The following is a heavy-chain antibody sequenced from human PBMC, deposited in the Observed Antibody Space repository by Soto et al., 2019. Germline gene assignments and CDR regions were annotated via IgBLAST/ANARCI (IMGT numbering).Heavy chain of an antibody. CDR1: GFTFSGYW. CDR2: ISYYGTER. V-gene: IGHV3-74*03. Sequence: RRLSCAASGFTFSGYWRHWVRQGPGKGLVWVSHISYYGTERTYSDAVKCRVTISRDNPKSRRYLQMDSVRAEDPAVYDCGRGSEDYYYNYGMDAWGQGTPVTVSS. CDR3: GRGSEDYYYNYGMDA. J-gene: IGHJ6*02.